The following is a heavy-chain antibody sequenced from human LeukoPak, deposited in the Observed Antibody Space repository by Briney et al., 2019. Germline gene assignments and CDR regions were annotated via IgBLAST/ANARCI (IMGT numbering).Heavy chain of an antibody. CDR2: IYYSGST. CDR1: GGSISSYY. D-gene: IGHD3-9*01. CDR3: GAYDILTGSFDY. V-gene: IGHV4-59*08. J-gene: IGHJ4*02. Sequence: SETLSLTCTVSGGSISSYYWSWIRQPPGKRLEWIGYIYYSGSTNYNPSLKSRVTISVDTSKNQFSLKLSSVTAADTAVYYCGAYDILTGSFDYWGQGTLVTVSS.